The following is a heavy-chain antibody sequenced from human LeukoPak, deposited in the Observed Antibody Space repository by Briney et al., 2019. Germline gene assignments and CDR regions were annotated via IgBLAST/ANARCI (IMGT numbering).Heavy chain of an antibody. Sequence: GGSLRLSCAASGFTFSNYAMSWVRQAAGKGLERVSAISASDGSTYYADSVKGRFTISRDNSKNTLYLQMNSLRAEDTAVYYCAKPADSGRYRDFDYWGQGTLVTVSS. CDR1: GFTFSNYA. CDR2: ISASDGST. D-gene: IGHD1-26*01. V-gene: IGHV3-23*01. J-gene: IGHJ4*02. CDR3: AKPADSGRYRDFDY.